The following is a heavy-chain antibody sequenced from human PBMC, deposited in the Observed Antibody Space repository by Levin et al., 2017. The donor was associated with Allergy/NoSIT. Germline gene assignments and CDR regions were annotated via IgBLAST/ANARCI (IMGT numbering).Heavy chain of an antibody. CDR2: ISYDGSNK. CDR1: GFTFSSYA. Sequence: GGSLRLSCAASGFTFSSYAMHWVRQAPGKGLEWVAVISYDGSNKYYADSVKGRFTISRDNSKNTLYLQMNSLRAEDTAVYYCAREQRITMVRGVIINGPFDYWGQGTLVTVSS. J-gene: IGHJ4*02. D-gene: IGHD3-10*01. CDR3: AREQRITMVRGVIINGPFDY. V-gene: IGHV3-30-3*01.